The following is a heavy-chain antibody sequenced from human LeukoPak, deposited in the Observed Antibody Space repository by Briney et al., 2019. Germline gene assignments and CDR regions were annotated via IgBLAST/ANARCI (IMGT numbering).Heavy chain of an antibody. CDR1: GYSFITNYW. J-gene: IGHJ5*02. D-gene: IGHD1-1*01. V-gene: IGHV5-51*01. CDR3: ARHERRNWFDP. CDR2: IYPGDSDT. Sequence: GESLKISCKGSGYSFITNYWIGWVRQMPGKGLEWMGIIYPGDSDTRYSPSFQGQVTISADRSISTAYLQWSSLKASDTAMYYCARHERRNWFDPWGQGTLVTVSS.